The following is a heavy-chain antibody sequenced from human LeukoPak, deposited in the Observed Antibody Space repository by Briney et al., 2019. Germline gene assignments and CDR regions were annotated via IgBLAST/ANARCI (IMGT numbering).Heavy chain of an antibody. CDR3: ATDPGEGSELSRFDY. J-gene: IGHJ4*02. Sequence: SVKVSCKASGGTLRSYAISWVRQAPGQGLEWMGGIIPILDAPNYAQKFQGRVTITTDESTSTTYMELSSLRSEDTAVYYCATDPGEGSELSRFDYWGQGTLVTVSS. V-gene: IGHV1-69*05. CDR1: GGTLRSYA. CDR2: IIPILDAP. D-gene: IGHD3-16*01.